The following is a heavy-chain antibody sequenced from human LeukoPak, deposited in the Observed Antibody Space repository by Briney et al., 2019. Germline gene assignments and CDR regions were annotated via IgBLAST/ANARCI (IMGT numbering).Heavy chain of an antibody. CDR2: IKKDGSAK. D-gene: IGHD2-21*01. Sequence: LAGGSLRLSCTASGFTFSSYWMNWVRQAPGKGLEWVAGIKKDGSAKFYVDSVKGRFTISRDNTKNSLYLQMSSLGVEDTAVYYCGRGSGAPDCWGQGTLVTVSS. J-gene: IGHJ4*02. CDR1: GFTFSSYW. V-gene: IGHV3-7*04. CDR3: GRGSGAPDC.